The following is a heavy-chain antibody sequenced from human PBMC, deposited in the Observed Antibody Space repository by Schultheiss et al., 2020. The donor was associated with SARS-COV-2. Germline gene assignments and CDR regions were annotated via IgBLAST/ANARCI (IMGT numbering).Heavy chain of an antibody. CDR2: INPKRGGP. CDR1: GYTFTNFG. D-gene: IGHD5-12*01. J-gene: IGHJ5*02. Sequence: ASVKVSCKASGYTFTNFGISWVRQAPGQGLEWMGWINPKRGGPNYAQNFQGRVTMTRDTSISTAYMELTRLTSYDTAVYYCARDFHSSYENWFDPWGQGTLVTVSS. CDR3: ARDFHSSYENWFDP. V-gene: IGHV1-2*02.